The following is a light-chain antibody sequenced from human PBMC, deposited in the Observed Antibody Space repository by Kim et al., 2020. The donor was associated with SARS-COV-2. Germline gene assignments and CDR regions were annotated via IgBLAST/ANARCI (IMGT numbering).Light chain of an antibody. V-gene: IGLV1-51*01. J-gene: IGLJ2*01. CDR1: SSNIGINY. CDR3: GTWDNSLNNMV. CDR2: DNN. Sequence: GLKVTISCSGSSSNIGINYVSWYQQLPGTAPKLLIYDNNERPSGIPDRFSASKSGTSATLGITGLQTGDEADYYCGTWDNSLNNMVFGGGTQLTVL.